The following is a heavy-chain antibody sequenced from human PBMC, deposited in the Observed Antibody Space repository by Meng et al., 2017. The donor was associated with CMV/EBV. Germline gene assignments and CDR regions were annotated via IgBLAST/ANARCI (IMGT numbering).Heavy chain of an antibody. CDR1: GGSISSSSYY. Sequence: SETLSLTCTVSGGSISSSSYYWGWIRQPPGKGLEWIGSIYYSGSTYYNPSLKSRVTISVDTSKNQFSLKLSSVTAADTAVYYCARGAYDFWSGKDDYWGQGTLVTVSS. D-gene: IGHD3-3*01. V-gene: IGHV4-39*07. J-gene: IGHJ4*02. CDR2: IYYSGST. CDR3: ARGAYDFWSGKDDY.